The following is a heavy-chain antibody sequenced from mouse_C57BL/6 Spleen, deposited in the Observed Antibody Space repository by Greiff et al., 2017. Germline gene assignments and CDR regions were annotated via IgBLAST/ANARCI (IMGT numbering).Heavy chain of an antibody. CDR3: SRGDDSWFAY. CDR2: ISYDGST. CDR1: GYSITSGYY. Sequence: EVQLQQSGPGLVKPSQSLSLTCSVTGYSITSGYYWNWIRQFPGNQLEWMGYISYDGSTNYNPSLKNRISITRDTSKNQFFLKLKSVTTEDTATXYCSRGDDSWFAYWGQGTLVTVSA. D-gene: IGHD2-4*01. V-gene: IGHV3-6*01. J-gene: IGHJ3*01.